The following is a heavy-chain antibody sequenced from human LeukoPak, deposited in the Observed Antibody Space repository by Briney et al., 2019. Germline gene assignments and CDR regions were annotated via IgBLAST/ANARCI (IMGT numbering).Heavy chain of an antibody. D-gene: IGHD2-21*02. V-gene: IGHV1-69*05. CDR2: IIPIFGTA. CDR1: GGTFSSYA. J-gene: IGHJ3*02. Sequence: ASVKVSCKASGGTFSSYAISWVRQAPGQGLEWMGGIIPIFGTANYAQKFQGRVTITTDESTSTAYMELSSLGSEDTAVYYCARDSCGGDCYPGSYAFDMWGQGTIVTVSS. CDR3: ARDSCGGDCYPGSYAFDM.